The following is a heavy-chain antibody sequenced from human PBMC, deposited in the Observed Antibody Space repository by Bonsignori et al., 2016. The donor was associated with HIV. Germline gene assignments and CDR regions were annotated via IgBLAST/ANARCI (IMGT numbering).Heavy chain of an antibody. J-gene: IGHJ4*02. Sequence: WVRQAPGQGLEWMGGIIPIFETANYAQKFQGRVTISADESTTTVYMDLSSLRSEDTAVYYCARVNSDLATFYFEFWGQGTLVTVSS. CDR3: ARVNSDLATFYFEF. D-gene: IGHD1-7*01. V-gene: IGHV1-69*01. CDR2: IIPIFETA.